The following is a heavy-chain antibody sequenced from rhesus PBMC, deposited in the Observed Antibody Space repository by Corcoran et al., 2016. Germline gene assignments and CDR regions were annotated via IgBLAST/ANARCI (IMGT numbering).Heavy chain of an antibody. D-gene: IGHD1-26*01. V-gene: IGHV4S12*01. CDR1: GGSISGYY. J-gene: IGHJ4*01. Sequence: QVQLQESGPGVVKPSETLSLTCTVSGGSISGYYWSWIRQPPGQGLEWIGGIYSNSESTNYNPSLKSRVTISKDTSKNQFSLKLSSVTATDTAVYYCATPPLNNWNYFDYWGQGVLVTVSS. CDR2: IYSNSEST. CDR3: ATPPLNNWNYFDY.